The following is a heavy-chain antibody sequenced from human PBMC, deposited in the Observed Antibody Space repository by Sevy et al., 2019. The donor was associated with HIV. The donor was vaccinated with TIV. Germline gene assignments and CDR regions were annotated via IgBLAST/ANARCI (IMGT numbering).Heavy chain of an antibody. CDR3: ARRYFDL. V-gene: IGHV3-7*03. CDR2: IRQDGNEI. CDR1: GFTFDMYW. J-gene: IGHJ4*02. Sequence: GGSLRLSCDASGFTFDMYWMQWVLQAPGKGLEWVVNIRQDGNEIYYAASVRGRFTISRDNAKGSLYLQMNNLRVEDTATYYCARRYFDLWGQGTLVTVSS.